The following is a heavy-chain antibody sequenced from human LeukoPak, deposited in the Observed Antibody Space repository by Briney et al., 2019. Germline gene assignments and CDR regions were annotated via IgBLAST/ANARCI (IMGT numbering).Heavy chain of an antibody. V-gene: IGHV4-59*01. J-gene: IGHJ3*02. CDR3: ARGRYRIAASGRDAFDI. D-gene: IGHD6-6*01. CDR2: IHYSGST. Sequence: SETLSLTCTVSGGSISSYYWSWIRQPPGKGLEWTGYIHYSGSTNYNPSLKSRVTISVDTSRNQFPLKLSSVTAADTAVYYCARGRYRIAASGRDAFDIWGQGTMVTVSS. CDR1: GGSISSYY.